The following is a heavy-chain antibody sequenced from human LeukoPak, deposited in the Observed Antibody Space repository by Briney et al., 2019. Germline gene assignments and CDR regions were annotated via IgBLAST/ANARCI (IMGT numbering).Heavy chain of an antibody. CDR2: IYYSGST. D-gene: IGHD5-18*01. V-gene: IGHV4-31*03. CDR1: GDSISRGGFY. CDR3: ARGSRYSYHWFDP. Sequence: PSETLSLTCTVSGDSISRGGFYWTWIRHHPGKGLEWIGYIYYSGSTNYNPSLESRVTISIDTSKNRFSLKLSSVTAADTAVYHCARGSRYSYHWFDPWGQGTLVTVSS. J-gene: IGHJ5*02.